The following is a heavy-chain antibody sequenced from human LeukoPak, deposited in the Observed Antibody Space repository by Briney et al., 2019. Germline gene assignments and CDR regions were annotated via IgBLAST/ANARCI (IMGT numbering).Heavy chain of an antibody. CDR3: ARDPYSGGYGAYYYYYMDV. V-gene: IGHV3-21*01. J-gene: IGHJ6*03. Sequence: GGSLRLSCSASGFIFSTYNMNWVRQAPGKALEWVSSITSSSSRTFYADSVKGRYTISRDNAKNSLYLQMDSLRAEDTAVYYCARDPYSGGYGAYYYYYMDVWGKGTTVTVSS. CDR2: ITSSSSRT. CDR1: GFIFSTYN. D-gene: IGHD1-26*01.